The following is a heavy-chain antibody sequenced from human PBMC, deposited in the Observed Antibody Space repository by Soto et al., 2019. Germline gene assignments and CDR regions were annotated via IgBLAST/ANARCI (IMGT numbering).Heavy chain of an antibody. CDR1: GFTFSDYY. CDR3: ARVSYYNDSSGYGPSGP. Sequence: LRLSCAASGFTFSDYYMTWIRQAPGKGLEWVSYISSSSSNTNYADSVKGRFTISRDNAKNSLYLQMNSLRAEDTAVYYCARVSYYNDSSGYGPSGPWGQGTLVTVS. V-gene: IGHV3-11*06. J-gene: IGHJ5*02. D-gene: IGHD3-22*01. CDR2: ISSSSSNT.